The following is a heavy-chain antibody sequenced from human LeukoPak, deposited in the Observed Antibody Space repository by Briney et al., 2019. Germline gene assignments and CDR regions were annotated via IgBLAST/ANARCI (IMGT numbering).Heavy chain of an antibody. CDR3: ARLLGSGSYGYPFDY. CDR1: GGSISSHY. Sequence: RPSETLSLTCTVSGGSISSHYWSWIRQPPGKGLEWIGYIYYSGSTNYNPSLKSRVTISVDTSKNQFSLKLSSVTAADTAVYYCARLLGSGSYGYPFDYWGQGTLVTVSS. D-gene: IGHD3-10*01. V-gene: IGHV4-59*11. J-gene: IGHJ4*02. CDR2: IYYSGST.